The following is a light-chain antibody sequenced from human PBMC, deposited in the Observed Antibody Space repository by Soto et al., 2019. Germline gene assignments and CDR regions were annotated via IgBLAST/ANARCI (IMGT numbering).Light chain of an antibody. V-gene: IGLV3-1*01. CDR1: KLGYKF. CDR3: QAWDSRI. Sequence: SYELTQPPSVSVSPGQTASITGSGDKLGYKFACWYQQKPGQSPVLVIYEDRKRPSGIPERFSGSNSGNTATLTISGTQAMDEADYYCQAWDSRIFGGGTKLTVL. J-gene: IGLJ2*01. CDR2: EDR.